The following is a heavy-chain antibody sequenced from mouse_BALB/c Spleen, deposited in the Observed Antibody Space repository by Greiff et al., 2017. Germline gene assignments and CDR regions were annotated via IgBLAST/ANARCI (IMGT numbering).Heavy chain of an antibody. CDR1: GYTFTNYW. CDR2: IYPGGGYT. Sequence: VQLQQSGAELVRPGTSVKISCKASGYTFTNYWLGWVKQRPGHGLEWIGDIYPGGGYTNYNEKFKGKATLTADTSSSTAYMQLSSLTSEDSAVYFCARDYYGSPYAMDYWGQGTSVTVSS. V-gene: IGHV1-63*02. D-gene: IGHD1-2*01. CDR3: ARDYYGSPYAMDY. J-gene: IGHJ4*01.